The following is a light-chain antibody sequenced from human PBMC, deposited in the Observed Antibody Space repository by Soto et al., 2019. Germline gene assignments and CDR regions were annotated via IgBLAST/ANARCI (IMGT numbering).Light chain of an antibody. CDR2: DVT. Sequence: ALAQPASVSGSPGQSITISCTGTSSDVGGYNFVSWYQQHPGKAPKLMIYDVTHRPSGVSNRFSGSKSGNTASLTISGLQAEDEADYYCLSYSSSTSPYVLGTGTKVTVL. CDR3: LSYSSSTSPYV. CDR1: SSDVGGYNF. J-gene: IGLJ1*01. V-gene: IGLV2-14*01.